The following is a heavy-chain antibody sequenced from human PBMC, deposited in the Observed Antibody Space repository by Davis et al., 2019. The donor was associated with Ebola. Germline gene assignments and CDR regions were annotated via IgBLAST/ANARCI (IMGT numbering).Heavy chain of an antibody. V-gene: IGHV1-58*01. CDR2: IVVGSGNT. Sequence: SVQVSCKASGFTFTTSAVQWVRQARGQRPEWIGWIVVGSGNTNYAQKFQERVTITRDMSTSTAYMELSSLRSEDTAVYYCAADRKGIQVWSRAYNYYGMDVWGQGTTVTVSS. CDR1: GFTFTTSA. J-gene: IGHJ6*02. D-gene: IGHD5-18*01. CDR3: AADRKGIQVWSRAYNYYGMDV.